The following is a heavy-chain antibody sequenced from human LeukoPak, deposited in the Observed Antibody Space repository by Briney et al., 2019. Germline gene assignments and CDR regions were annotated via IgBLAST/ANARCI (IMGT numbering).Heavy chain of an antibody. CDR3: FET. D-gene: IGHD5-24*01. CDR1: GVSIRSAGYS. Sequence: QVQLQESGPRLVKPSQTLSLTCAVSGVSIRSAGYSYYWIRQFSGKGLEWIGHIYYSGSPSYNPSLKSRVTISMDTSKNHFSLNLTSYCARDGATGVFETWGQGTLVAVSS. V-gene: IGHV4-31*11. J-gene: IGHJ5*02. CDR2: IYYSGSP.